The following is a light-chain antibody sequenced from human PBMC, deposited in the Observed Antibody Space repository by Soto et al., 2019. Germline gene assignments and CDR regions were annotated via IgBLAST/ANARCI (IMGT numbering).Light chain of an antibody. Sequence: QSVLTQPPSVSAAPGQKVTISCSGSSSNIGNNDVAWYQQLPGTAPKLLIYDNNKRPSGIPDRFSASKSGTSATLGITGLQTGDEADYYCGTWDSSLIAGVFGGGTKLT. CDR1: SSNIGNND. J-gene: IGLJ2*01. CDR3: GTWDSSLIAGV. CDR2: DNN. V-gene: IGLV1-51*01.